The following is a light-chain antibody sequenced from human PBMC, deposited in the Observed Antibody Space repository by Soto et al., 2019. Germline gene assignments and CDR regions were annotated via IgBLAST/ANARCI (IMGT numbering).Light chain of an antibody. CDR1: SSDVGGYNY. CDR3: SSYTSSSTRKV. V-gene: IGLV2-14*01. Sequence: QSALTQPASVSGSPGQSITISCTGTSSDVGGYNYVSWYQQHPGKAPKLMIYDVSNRPSGVSNRFSGSKPGNTASLTISGLQAEDEADYYCSSYTSSSTRKVFGGGTKLTVL. J-gene: IGLJ2*01. CDR2: DVS.